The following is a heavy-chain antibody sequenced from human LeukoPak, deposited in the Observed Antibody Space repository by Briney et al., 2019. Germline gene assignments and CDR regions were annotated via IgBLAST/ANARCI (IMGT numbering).Heavy chain of an antibody. J-gene: IGHJ4*02. CDR2: IGSRNTYI. CDR1: GFTFDDYT. Sequence: GGSLRLSCAASGFTFDDYTMNWVRQVPGQELEWVSSIGSRNTYIYYADSVKGRFTISRDNAKSSLNLQMDSLRAEDTAVYYCATYRRSSQYYFGYWGQGTLVIVSS. CDR3: ATYRRSSQYYFGY. D-gene: IGHD3-16*02. V-gene: IGHV3-21*01.